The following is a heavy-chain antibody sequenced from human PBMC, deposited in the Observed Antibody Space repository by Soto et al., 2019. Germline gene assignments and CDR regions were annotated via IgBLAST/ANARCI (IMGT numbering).Heavy chain of an antibody. CDR3: ANGDIVATIQNYYYYGMDV. CDR1: GFTFSSYG. V-gene: IGHV3-30*18. D-gene: IGHD5-12*01. Sequence: GGSLRLSCAASGFTFSSYGMHWVRQAPGKGLEWVAVISYDGSNKYYADSVKGRFTISRDNSKNTLYLQMNSLRAEDTAVYYCANGDIVATIQNYYYYGMDVWGQGTTVTVSS. CDR2: ISYDGSNK. J-gene: IGHJ6*02.